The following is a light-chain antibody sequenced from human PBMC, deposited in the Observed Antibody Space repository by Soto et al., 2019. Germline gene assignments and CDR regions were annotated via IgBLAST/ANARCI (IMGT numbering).Light chain of an antibody. Sequence: EIVLTQAPGTLSLSPGERATLSCRASQSVSSSYLAWYQQKPGQAPRLLIYAASSRATGIPDRFSGSGSGTDFTLTISRLESEDFGVYYCQQYGSSPWTFGQGTTVEIK. CDR1: QSVSSSY. J-gene: IGKJ1*01. CDR3: QQYGSSPWT. CDR2: AAS. V-gene: IGKV3-20*01.